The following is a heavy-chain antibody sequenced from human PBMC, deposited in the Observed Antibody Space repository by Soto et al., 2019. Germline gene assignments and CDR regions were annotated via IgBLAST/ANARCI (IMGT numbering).Heavy chain of an antibody. CDR1: GYTFTSYY. J-gene: IGHJ5*02. CDR3: ARVEAPIYDFWRPGGWFDP. Sequence: ASVKVSCKASGYTFTSYYMHWVRQAPGQGLEWMGIINPSGGSTSYAQKFQGRVTMTRDTSTSTVYMELSSLRSEDTAVYYGARVEAPIYDFWRPGGWFDPWGQGTLVTVSS. V-gene: IGHV1-46*01. D-gene: IGHD3-3*01. CDR2: INPSGGST.